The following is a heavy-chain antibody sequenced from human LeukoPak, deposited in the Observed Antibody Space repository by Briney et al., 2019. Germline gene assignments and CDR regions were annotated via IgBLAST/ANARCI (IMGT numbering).Heavy chain of an antibody. D-gene: IGHD3-16*02. CDR2: IDSSSSYI. CDR1: GFTFITYT. Sequence: GGSLRLSCAASGFTFITYTMNWVRQAPGKGLEWVSSIDSSSSYIYYTDSVKGRFTISRDNAKNSLYLQMNSLRAEDTAVYYCARDFVFYDYVWGSYRSSQTPDYWGQGTLVTVSS. CDR3: ARDFVFYDYVWGSYRSSQTPDY. J-gene: IGHJ4*02. V-gene: IGHV3-21*01.